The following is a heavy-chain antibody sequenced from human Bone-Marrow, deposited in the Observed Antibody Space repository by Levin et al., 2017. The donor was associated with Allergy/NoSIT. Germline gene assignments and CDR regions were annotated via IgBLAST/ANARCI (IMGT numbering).Heavy chain of an antibody. CDR1: GFTFSSFG. Sequence: SCAASGFTFSSFGMHWVRQAPGKGLEWLGLLAYDGTNPYYADSAKGRFTMSRDNSKNMLYLQMNSLRAEDTAVYYCATSTLVTLDSWGRGTLVTVSS. J-gene: IGHJ4*02. CDR2: LAYDGTNP. V-gene: IGHV3-30*03. CDR3: ATSTLVTLDS. D-gene: IGHD2-21*02.